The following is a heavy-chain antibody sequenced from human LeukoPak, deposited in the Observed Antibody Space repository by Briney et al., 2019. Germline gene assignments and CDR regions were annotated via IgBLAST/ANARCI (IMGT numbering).Heavy chain of an antibody. CDR1: GFTFSSYG. CDR3: ARQGSRIQLRLHYFDY. J-gene: IGHJ4*02. CDR2: ISYDGSNK. V-gene: IGHV3-30*03. Sequence: PGRSLRLSCAASGFTFSSYGMHWVRQAPGKGLEWVAVISYDGSNKYYADSVKGRFTISRDNSKNTLYLQMNSLRAEDTAVYYCARQGSRIQLRLHYFDYWGQGALVTVSS. D-gene: IGHD5-18*01.